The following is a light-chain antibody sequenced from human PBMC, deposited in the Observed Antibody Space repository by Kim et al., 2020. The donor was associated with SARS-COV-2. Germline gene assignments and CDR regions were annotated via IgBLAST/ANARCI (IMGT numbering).Light chain of an antibody. J-gene: IGKJ5*01. Sequence: EIVLTQSPGTLSLSPGERATLSCRASQSVRSTYLAWYQQKPGQAPRLLIYGASSRATGIPDGFSGSGSGTDFTLTISRVEPEDFAVYYCQQYGSSPPITFGQGTRLEIK. V-gene: IGKV3-20*01. CDR1: QSVRSTY. CDR3: QQYGSSPPIT. CDR2: GAS.